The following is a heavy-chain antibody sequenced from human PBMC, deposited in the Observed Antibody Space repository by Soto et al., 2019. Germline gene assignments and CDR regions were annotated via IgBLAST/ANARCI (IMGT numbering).Heavy chain of an antibody. CDR3: AKKYSSDWPTFDF. CDR1: GFTFTRYA. V-gene: IGHV3-23*01. Sequence: GGSLRLSXVGSGFTFTRYAMSWVRQAPGKGLEWVSAVSPDGIRTSYADSVKGRFTISRDNSKNTVYLQMNSLRAEDMDIYYCAKKYSSDWPTFDFWGQGTLVTVSS. D-gene: IGHD6-19*01. J-gene: IGHJ4*02. CDR2: VSPDGIRT.